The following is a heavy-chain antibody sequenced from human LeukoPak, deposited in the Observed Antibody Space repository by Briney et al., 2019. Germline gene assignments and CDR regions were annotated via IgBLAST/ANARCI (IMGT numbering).Heavy chain of an antibody. CDR2: ISGSGGST. V-gene: IGHV3-23*01. CDR3: ARDYCSSTSCYFDY. Sequence: GGSLRLSCAASGFTFSSYAMSWVRQAPGKGLEWVSAISGSGGSTYYADSVKGRFTISRDNSKNTLYLQMNSLRAEDTAVYYCARDYCSSTSCYFDYWGQGTLVTVSS. CDR1: GFTFSSYA. D-gene: IGHD2-2*01. J-gene: IGHJ4*02.